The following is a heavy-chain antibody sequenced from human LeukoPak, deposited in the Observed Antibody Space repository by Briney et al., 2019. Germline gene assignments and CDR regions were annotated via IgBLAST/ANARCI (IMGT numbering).Heavy chain of an antibody. CDR1: GYTFTSYG. J-gene: IGHJ4*02. V-gene: IGHV1-18*01. CDR2: SSAYNGNT. CDR3: ARGLGLARIAARPLGY. Sequence: ASVKVSCKASGYTFTSYGISWVRQAPGQGREWMGWSSAYNGNTNYAQKLQGRVTMTTDTSTSTAYMELRSLRSDDTAVYYCARGLGLARIAARPLGYWGQGTLVTVSS. D-gene: IGHD6-6*01.